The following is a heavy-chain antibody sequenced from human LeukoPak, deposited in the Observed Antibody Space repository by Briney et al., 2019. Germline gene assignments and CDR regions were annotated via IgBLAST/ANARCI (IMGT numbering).Heavy chain of an antibody. CDR1: GFTFSSYA. V-gene: IGHV3-30-3*01. CDR2: ISYDGNNK. J-gene: IGHJ5*02. D-gene: IGHD6-13*01. CDR3: ARDEGGIAAAGTVGWFDP. Sequence: GGSLRLSCAASGFTFSSYAMHWVRQAPGKGLEWVAVISYDGNNKYYADSVKGRFTISRDNSKNTLYLQMNSLRAEDTALYYCARDEGGIAAAGTVGWFDPWGLGTLVTVSS.